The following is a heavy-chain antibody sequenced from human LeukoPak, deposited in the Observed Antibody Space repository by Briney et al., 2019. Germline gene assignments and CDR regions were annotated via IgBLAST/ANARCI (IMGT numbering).Heavy chain of an antibody. V-gene: IGHV3-7*01. J-gene: IGHJ6*02. CDR2: INQDGSDR. CDR3: ARDGPAISRYGTDV. D-gene: IGHD2-21*01. Sequence: GGSLRLSCAASGFTFSSYWMSWLRQAPGKGLEWVANINQDGSDRYYVDSVKGRFTISRDNAKNSLYLQMNSLSAEDTAVYYCARDGPAISRYGTDVWGQGTTVTVSS. CDR1: GFTFSSYW.